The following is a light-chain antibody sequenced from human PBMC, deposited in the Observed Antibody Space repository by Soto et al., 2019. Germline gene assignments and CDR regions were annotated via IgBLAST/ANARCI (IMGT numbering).Light chain of an antibody. CDR2: RDF. CDR1: KLGDKS. J-gene: IGLJ1*01. Sequence: SYELTQPPSVSVSPGQTASITCSGDKLGDKSASWFQQKPGQSPVLVIYRDFKRPSDIPERFSGSNSGDTATLTISGTQAMDEADYYCQAWDSSTPYVFGTGTKLTVL. V-gene: IGLV3-1*01. CDR3: QAWDSSTPYV.